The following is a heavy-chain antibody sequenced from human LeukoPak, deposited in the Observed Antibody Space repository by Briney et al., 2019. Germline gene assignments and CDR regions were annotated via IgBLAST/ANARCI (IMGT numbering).Heavy chain of an antibody. CDR1: GFTFGSYG. D-gene: IGHD4-4*01. Sequence: GGSLRLSCAASGFTFGSYGMSWVRQAPGKGLEWVSSIVGSGVFSSYADSVKGRFTISRDNSKNTLFLQMNSLRVEDTAIYYCATRNSLRYFDYWGQGALVTVSS. J-gene: IGHJ4*02. CDR3: ATRNSLRYFDY. CDR2: IVGSGVFS. V-gene: IGHV3-23*01.